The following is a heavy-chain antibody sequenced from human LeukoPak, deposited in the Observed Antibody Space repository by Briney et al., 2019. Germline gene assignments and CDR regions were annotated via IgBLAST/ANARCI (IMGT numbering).Heavy chain of an antibody. V-gene: IGHV4-39*07. J-gene: IGHJ4*02. CDR2: IYYSGST. CDR3: ARERVTWKYSSSSGIDY. CDR1: GGSISSSSYY. D-gene: IGHD6-6*01. Sequence: PSETLSLTCTVSGGSISSSSYYWGWIRQPPGKGLEWIGSIYYSGSTYYNPSLKSRVTISVDTSKNQSSLKLSSVTAADTAVYYCARERVTWKYSSSSGIDYWGQGTLVTVSS.